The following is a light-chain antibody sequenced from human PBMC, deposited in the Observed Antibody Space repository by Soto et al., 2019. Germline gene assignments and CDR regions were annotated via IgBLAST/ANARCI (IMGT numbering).Light chain of an antibody. CDR3: QQYASSPRT. V-gene: IGKV3-20*01. CDR1: QSVGKNF. J-gene: IGKJ1*01. Sequence: EIVLTQSPGTLSLSPGERATLSCRASQSVGKNFLAWYQQKPGQAPRFLIYGASSRATGIPERFSGSGSGTDVTLTISRLEPEDFAVYYCQQYASSPRTFGQGTKVEIK. CDR2: GAS.